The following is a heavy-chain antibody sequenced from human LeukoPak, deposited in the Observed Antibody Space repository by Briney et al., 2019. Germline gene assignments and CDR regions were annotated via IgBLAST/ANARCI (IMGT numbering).Heavy chain of an antibody. V-gene: IGHV4-61*01. D-gene: IGHD5-18*01. CDR1: GGSVSNGIYY. Sequence: SETLSLTCTVSGGSVSNGIYYWGWIRQPPGKGLEWIGYIYYSGSTNYNPSLKSRVTISVDTSKNQFSLKLSSVTAADTAVYYCARGALISYSYGPFDYWGQGALVTVSS. CDR3: ARGALISYSYGPFDY. CDR2: IYYSGST. J-gene: IGHJ4*02.